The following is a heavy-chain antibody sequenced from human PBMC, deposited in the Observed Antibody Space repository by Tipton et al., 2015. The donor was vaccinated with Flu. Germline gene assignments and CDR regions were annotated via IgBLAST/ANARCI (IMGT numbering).Heavy chain of an antibody. CDR3: ATLTGDDY. CDR2: ISSSGSTI. D-gene: IGHD7-27*01. Sequence: GSLRLSCAASGFTFSRYAMNWVRQAPGKGLEWLSYISSSGSTISYADSVRGRFTISRDNAKNSLYLQLNSLRVEDTAVYYCATLTGDDYWGQGDLVTVSS. CDR1: GFTFSRYA. J-gene: IGHJ4*02. V-gene: IGHV3-48*03.